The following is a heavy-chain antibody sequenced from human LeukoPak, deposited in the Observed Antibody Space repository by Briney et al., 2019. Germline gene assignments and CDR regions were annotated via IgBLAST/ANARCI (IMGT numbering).Heavy chain of an antibody. Sequence: SETLSLTCAVSGYSISSGYYWGWTRQPPGKGLEWIGSIYHSGSTYYNPSLKSRVTISVDTSKNQFSLKLSSVTAADTAVYYCARWDSSEDYWGQGTLVTVSS. CDR1: GYSISSGYY. CDR2: IYHSGST. CDR3: ARWDSSEDY. J-gene: IGHJ4*02. D-gene: IGHD3-22*01. V-gene: IGHV4-38-2*01.